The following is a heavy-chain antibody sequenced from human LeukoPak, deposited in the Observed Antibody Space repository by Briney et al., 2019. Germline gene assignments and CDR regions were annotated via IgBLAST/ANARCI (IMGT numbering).Heavy chain of an antibody. CDR3: ARQDRYYDSSGYYPFGY. CDR2: IYYSGST. D-gene: IGHD3-22*01. V-gene: IGHV4-59*04. Sequence: SETLSLACTVSGGPISSYYWSWIRQPPGKGLEWIGYIYYSGSTYYNPSLKSRVTISVDTSKNQFSLKLSSVTAADTAVYYCARQDRYYDSSGYYPFGYWGQGTLVTVSS. CDR1: GGPISSYY. J-gene: IGHJ4*02.